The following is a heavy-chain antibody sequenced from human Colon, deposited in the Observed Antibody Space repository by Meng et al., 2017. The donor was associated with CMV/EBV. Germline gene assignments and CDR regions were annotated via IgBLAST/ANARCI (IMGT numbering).Heavy chain of an antibody. CDR2: TRYDGTTK. CDR1: GFSFSNFA. D-gene: IGHD6-19*01. Sequence: GGSLRLSCETSGFSFSNFAMHWVRQAPGKGLEWMAFTRYDGTTKYYADSVKGRFTISRDNSKNTLYLQMNSLRVEDTAVYYCAKPPIAVAGKYFDYWGQGTLVTVSS. CDR3: AKPPIAVAGKYFDY. J-gene: IGHJ4*02. V-gene: IGHV3-30*02.